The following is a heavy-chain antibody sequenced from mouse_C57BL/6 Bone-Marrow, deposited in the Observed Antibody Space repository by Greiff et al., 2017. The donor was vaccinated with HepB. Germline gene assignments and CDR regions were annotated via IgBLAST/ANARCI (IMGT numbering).Heavy chain of an antibody. CDR3: ACHYGGSDRFAY. Sequence: VQLQQSGAELARPGASVKLSCKASGYTFTSYGISWVKQRTGQGLEWIGEIYPRSGNTYYNEKFKGKATLTADKSSSTAYMELRSRTSEDSAVYFCACHYGGSDRFAYWGEGALVTVSA. D-gene: IGHD1-1*02. J-gene: IGHJ3*01. V-gene: IGHV1-81*01. CDR2: IYPRSGNT. CDR1: GYTFTSYG.